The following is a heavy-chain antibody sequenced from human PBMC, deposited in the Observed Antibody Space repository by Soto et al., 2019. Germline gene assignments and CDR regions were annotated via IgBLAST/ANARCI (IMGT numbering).Heavy chain of an antibody. CDR3: AKDRDGTTAFDY. CDR2: ISERGTST. J-gene: IGHJ4*02. Sequence: GGSLRLSCVGSGITLSNYAMSWVRQAPGKGLEWVSAISERGTSTYYADSVKGRFTISRDKSKNTLYLQMNSLRAQDTAVYYCAKDRDGTTAFDYWGQGTVVTVSS. CDR1: GITLSNYA. D-gene: IGHD4-17*01. V-gene: IGHV3-23*01.